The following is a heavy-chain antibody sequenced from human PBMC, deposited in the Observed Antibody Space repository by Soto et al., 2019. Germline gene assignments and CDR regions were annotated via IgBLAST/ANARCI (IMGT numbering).Heavy chain of an antibody. Sequence: QITLKESGPTLVKPTQTLTLTCTFSGFSLSTGGVGVAWIRQPPGKALEWLALIYWDDDKRYSPSLESRLTITKDTSKYQVVLTMINMDPVDTATYYCAHSLSMIRGEDWFDPWGQGTLVTVSS. J-gene: IGHJ5*02. V-gene: IGHV2-5*02. CDR1: GFSLSTGGVG. D-gene: IGHD3-10*01. CDR3: AHSLSMIRGEDWFDP. CDR2: IYWDDDK.